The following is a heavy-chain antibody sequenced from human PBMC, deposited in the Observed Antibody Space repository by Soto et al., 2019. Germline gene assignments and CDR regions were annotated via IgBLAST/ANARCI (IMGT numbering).Heavy chain of an antibody. CDR1: GFTFSGYT. V-gene: IGHV3-21*01. CDR3: ARETAMIVVALTEHYYYNMDV. D-gene: IGHD3-22*01. Sequence: SGGSLRLSCAASGFTFSGYTMNWVRQAPGKGLEWVSSISGSSTYISYADSLKGRFTISRDNAKNSLYLQMNSLRAEDTAVYYCARETAMIVVALTEHYYYNMDVWGQGTTVTVSS. J-gene: IGHJ6*02. CDR2: ISGSSTYI.